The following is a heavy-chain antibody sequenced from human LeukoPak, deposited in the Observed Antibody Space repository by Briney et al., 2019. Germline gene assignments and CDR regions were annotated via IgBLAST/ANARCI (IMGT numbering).Heavy chain of an antibody. CDR2: LYSSGST. D-gene: IGHD4-17*01. V-gene: IGHV4-4*09. Sequence: SETLSLTCTISGDSISSYYWNWIRQPPGRGLEWIGYLYSSGSTNYNPSLKSRVTISEDTSRNQFSLKLTSVTAADTAVYYCARRVTTVTTDWYFDLWGRGTLVTVSS. J-gene: IGHJ2*01. CDR1: GDSISSYY. CDR3: ARRVTTVTTDWYFDL.